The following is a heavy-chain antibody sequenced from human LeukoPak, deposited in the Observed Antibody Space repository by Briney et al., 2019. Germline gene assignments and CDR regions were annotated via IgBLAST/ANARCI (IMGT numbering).Heavy chain of an antibody. Sequence: PGGSLRLSCAASGFTFSSYAMSWVRQAPRKGLEWVSAISGSGGSTYYADSVKGRFTISRDNSKTTLYLQMNSLRAEDTAVYYCAKTPTRGTLRLFFKYWGQGTLVTVSS. J-gene: IGHJ4*02. V-gene: IGHV3-23*01. CDR2: ISGSGGST. CDR1: GFTFSSYA. D-gene: IGHD5/OR15-5a*01. CDR3: AKTPTRGTLRLFFKY.